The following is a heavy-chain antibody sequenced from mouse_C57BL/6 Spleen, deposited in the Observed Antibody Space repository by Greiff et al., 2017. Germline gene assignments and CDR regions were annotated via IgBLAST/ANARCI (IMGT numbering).Heavy chain of an antibody. CDR3: ARSGSTHWYFDV. CDR1: GYTFTDYY. J-gene: IGHJ1*03. CDR2: IYPGSGNT. D-gene: IGHD1-1*01. Sequence: QVQLQQFGAELVRPGASVKLSCKASGYTFTDYYINWVKQRPGQGLEWIARIYPGSGNTYYNEKFKGKATLTAEKSSSTAYMQLSSLTSEDSAVYFCARSGSTHWYFDVWGTGTTVTVSS. V-gene: IGHV1-76*01.